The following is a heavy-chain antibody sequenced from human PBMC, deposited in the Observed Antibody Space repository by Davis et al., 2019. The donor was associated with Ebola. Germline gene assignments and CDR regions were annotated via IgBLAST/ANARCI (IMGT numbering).Heavy chain of an antibody. Sequence: GGSLRLSCVASGFTLSSYGMHWVRQAQGKGLERVAVISYDGSNKYYADSVKGRFTISRDNSKNTLYLQMNSLRAEDTAVYYCARGGYCSSTSCYTYYYYGMDVWGQGTTVTVSS. V-gene: IGHV3-30*03. CDR1: GFTLSSYG. CDR2: ISYDGSNK. J-gene: IGHJ6*02. D-gene: IGHD2-2*02. CDR3: ARGGYCSSTSCYTYYYYGMDV.